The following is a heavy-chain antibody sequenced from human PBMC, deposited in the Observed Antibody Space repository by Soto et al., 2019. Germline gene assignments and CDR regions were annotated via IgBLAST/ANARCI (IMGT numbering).Heavy chain of an antibody. CDR1: GGSVSSGSYY. Sequence: SETLSLTCTVSGGSVSSGSYYWSWIRQPPGKGLEWIGYIYYSGSTNYNPSLKSRVTISVDTSKNQFSLKLSSVTAADTAVYYCARDPYYYDSSGPGAWGEGTLVTVSS. CDR2: IYYSGST. CDR3: ARDPYYYDSSGPGA. J-gene: IGHJ5*02. V-gene: IGHV4-61*01. D-gene: IGHD3-22*01.